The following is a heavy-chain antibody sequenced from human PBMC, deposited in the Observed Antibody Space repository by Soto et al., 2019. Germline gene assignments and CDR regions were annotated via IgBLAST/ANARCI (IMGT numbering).Heavy chain of an antibody. Sequence: GESLKISCKGSGYSFTSYWIGWVRQMPGKGLEWMGIIYPGDSDTRYSPSFQGQVTISADKSISTAYLQWSSLKASDTAMYYCARFRSGRPYYYYYGMEVWGQGTTVTVSS. CDR2: IYPGDSDT. V-gene: IGHV5-51*01. J-gene: IGHJ6*02. CDR3: ARFRSGRPYYYYYGMEV. CDR1: GYSFTSYW. D-gene: IGHD3-10*01.